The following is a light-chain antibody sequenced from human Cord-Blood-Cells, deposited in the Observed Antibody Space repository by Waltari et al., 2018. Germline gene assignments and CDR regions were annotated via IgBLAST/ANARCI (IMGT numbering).Light chain of an antibody. CDR1: QSVSSSY. V-gene: IGKV3-20*01. Sequence: EIVLTQSPGTLSLSPGERATLSYRASQSVSSSYLAWYQQKPGQAPRRLIYGASSRATGIPDRFSGSWSGTDFTLTISRLEPEDFAVYYCQQYGSSPWTFGQGTKVEIK. J-gene: IGKJ1*01. CDR2: GAS. CDR3: QQYGSSPWT.